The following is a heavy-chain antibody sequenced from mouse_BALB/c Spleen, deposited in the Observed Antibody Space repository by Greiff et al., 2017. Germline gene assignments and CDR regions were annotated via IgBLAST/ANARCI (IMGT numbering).Heavy chain of an antibody. CDR1: GYAFSSYW. CDR2: IYPGDGDT. D-gene: IGHD1-1*01. J-gene: IGHJ2*01. V-gene: IGHV1-80*01. CDR3: ARLGITTVVDSDY. Sequence: QVQLQQSGAELVRPGSSVKISCKASGYAFSSYWMNWVKQRPGQGLEWIGQIYPGDGDTNYNGKFKGKATLTADKSSSTAYMQLSSLTSEDSAVYFCARLGITTVVDSDYWGQGTTLTVSS.